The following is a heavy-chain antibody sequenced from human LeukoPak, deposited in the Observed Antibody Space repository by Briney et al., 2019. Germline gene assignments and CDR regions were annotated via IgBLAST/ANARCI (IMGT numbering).Heavy chain of an antibody. CDR2: IYYTGST. V-gene: IGHV4-59*02. J-gene: IGHJ3*02. CDR1: GGSVSSYY. D-gene: IGHD2-15*01. CDR3: ARRVVVVTANDKSDVFDM. Sequence: PSETLSLTCTGSGGSVSSYYCNWIRQSPGEGLEWIGYIYYTGSTKYNPSLESRVTISLDTSKNQFSLKLSSVTAADTAVYYCARRVVVVTANDKSDVFDMWGQGTVVTVSS.